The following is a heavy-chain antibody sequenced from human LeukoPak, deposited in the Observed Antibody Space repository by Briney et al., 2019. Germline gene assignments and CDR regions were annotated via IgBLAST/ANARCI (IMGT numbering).Heavy chain of an antibody. J-gene: IGHJ4*02. CDR1: GFSFSTYA. V-gene: IGHV3-30*02. D-gene: IGHD5-24*01. CDR2: IRYDGGKK. CDR3: AKDGPRRDGYNDH. Sequence: GGSLRLSCAASGFSFSTYAMHWFRQAPGKGLEWVAFIRYDGGKKYYVDSVKGRFTISRDNSKNTLYLQMNSLRPEDTAVYYCAKDGPRRDGYNDHWGQGTLVTVSS.